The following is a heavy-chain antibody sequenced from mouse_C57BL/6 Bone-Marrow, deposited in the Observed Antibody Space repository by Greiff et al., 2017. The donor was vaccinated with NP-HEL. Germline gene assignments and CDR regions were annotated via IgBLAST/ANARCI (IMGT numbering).Heavy chain of an antibody. CDR3: ASGGWDGY. CDR1: GYTFTSYW. CDR2: INPSSGYT. V-gene: IGHV1-7*01. J-gene: IGHJ2*01. D-gene: IGHD4-1*01. Sequence: QVQLKESGAELAKPGASVKLSCKASGYTFTSYWMHWVKQRPGQGLEWIGNINPSSGYTKYNQKFKGKATLTADKSSSTAYMQLSSLTYEDAAVYYCASGGWDGYWGQGTTLTVSS.